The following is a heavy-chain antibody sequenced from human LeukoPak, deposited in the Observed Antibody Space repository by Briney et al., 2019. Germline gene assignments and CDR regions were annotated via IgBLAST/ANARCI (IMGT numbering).Heavy chain of an antibody. J-gene: IGHJ4*02. Sequence: PGGSLRLSCAASGFTFSSYAMSWVRQAPGKGLEWVSAISGSGSSTYYADSVRGRFTISRDNSKNTLYLQMSSLRAEDTAVYYCARAQTMVAYPFLYWGQGTLVTVSS. V-gene: IGHV3-23*01. CDR1: GFTFSSYA. CDR3: ARAQTMVAYPFLY. CDR2: ISGSGSST. D-gene: IGHD4/OR15-4a*01.